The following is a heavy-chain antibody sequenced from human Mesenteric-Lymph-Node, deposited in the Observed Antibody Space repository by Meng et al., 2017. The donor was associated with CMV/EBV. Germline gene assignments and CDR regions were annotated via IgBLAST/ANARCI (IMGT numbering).Heavy chain of an antibody. CDR2: VNVKTGDP. CDR3: ASGWGTGPPDY. V-gene: IGHV7-4-1*02. D-gene: IGHD3-16*01. Sequence: SAKPSGFTLVSNARNWVPQTPGQGLEWMGWVNVKTGDPTYAQDFTGRFVFSFDTSVSTTYLQISSLKTEDTAVYYCASGWGTGPPDYWGQGTLVTVSS. CDR1: GFTLVSNA. J-gene: IGHJ4*02.